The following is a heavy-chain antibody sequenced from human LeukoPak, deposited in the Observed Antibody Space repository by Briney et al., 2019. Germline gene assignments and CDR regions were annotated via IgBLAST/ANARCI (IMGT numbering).Heavy chain of an antibody. CDR1: GFTFTSHG. CDR3: ARGNLKGRYFDPLEAFDI. V-gene: IGHV3-23*01. CDR2: TSSSDAGT. Sequence: PGGSLRLSCAASGFTFTSHGMHWVRQAPGKGLEWVSATSSSDAGTYYADSVRGRFTISRDNSKNTLYLQMNSLRAEDTAVYYCARGNLKGRYFDPLEAFDIWGQGTMVTVSS. J-gene: IGHJ3*02. D-gene: IGHD3-9*01.